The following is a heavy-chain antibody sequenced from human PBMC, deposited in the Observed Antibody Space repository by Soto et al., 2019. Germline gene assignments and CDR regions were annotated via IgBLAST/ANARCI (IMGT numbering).Heavy chain of an antibody. Sequence: GESLKISCKGSGYTFSNYWISLLRQIPGKGLEWMGRIDPSSDSYTNYSPSFQGHVTISADKSITTAYLQWSSLKASDTAMYYCARLVSSYGDDYWGQGTMVTVSS. CDR3: ARLVSSYGDDY. V-gene: IGHV5-10-1*01. CDR1: GYTFSNYW. J-gene: IGHJ4*02. D-gene: IGHD5-18*01. CDR2: IDPSSDSYT.